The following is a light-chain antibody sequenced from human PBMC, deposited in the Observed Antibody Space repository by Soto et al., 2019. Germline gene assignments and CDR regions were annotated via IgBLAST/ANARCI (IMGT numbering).Light chain of an antibody. J-gene: IGKJ3*01. CDR1: QSVSSY. V-gene: IGKV3-11*01. CDR2: DAS. Sequence: EIVLTQSPATLSLSPGERAILSCRASQSVSSYLAWYQQKPGQAPRLLIYDASNRATGIPARFSGSGSGTDFTLTISSLKPEDFAVYYCQQRSTWLFTFGPGTKVDIK. CDR3: QQRSTWLFT.